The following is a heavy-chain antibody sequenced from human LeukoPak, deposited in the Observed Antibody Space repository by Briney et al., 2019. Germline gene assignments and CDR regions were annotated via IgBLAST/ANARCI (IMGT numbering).Heavy chain of an antibody. J-gene: IGHJ6*02. CDR2: TSYDGSNK. CDR3: AKARLLGLYYYGMDV. V-gene: IGHV3-30*04. Sequence: GGSLRLSCAASGFTFSSYAMHWVRQAPGKGLEWVAVTSYDGSNKYYADSVKGRFTISRDNSKNTLYLQMNSLRAEDTAVYYCAKARLLGLYYYGMDVWGQGTTVTVSS. CDR1: GFTFSSYA.